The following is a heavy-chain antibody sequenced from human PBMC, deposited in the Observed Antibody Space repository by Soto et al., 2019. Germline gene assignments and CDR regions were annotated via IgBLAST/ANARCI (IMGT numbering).Heavy chain of an antibody. CDR3: ARQDGYNQEIDY. Sequence: QVQLQESGPGLVKPSETLSLTCTVSGGSISSYYWSWIRQPPGKGLEWIGYIYYCGSTNYNPSLKSRVTISADTSKNHFSLQLNSVTAADTAVYYCARQDGYNQEIDYWGQGTLVTVSS. J-gene: IGHJ4*02. CDR2: IYYCGST. D-gene: IGHD5-12*01. V-gene: IGHV4-59*08. CDR1: GGSISSYY.